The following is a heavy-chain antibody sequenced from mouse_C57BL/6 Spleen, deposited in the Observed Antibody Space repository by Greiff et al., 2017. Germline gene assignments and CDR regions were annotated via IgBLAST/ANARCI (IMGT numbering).Heavy chain of an antibody. CDR1: GYTFTSYG. J-gene: IGHJ2*01. CDR2: IYPRSGNT. Sequence: VKLMEPGAELARPGASVKLSCKASGYTFTSYGISWVKQRTGQGLEWIGEIYPRSGNTYYNEKFKGKATLTADKSSSTAYMELRSLTSEDSAVYFCARGGSYDYVLFDYWGQGTTLTVSS. D-gene: IGHD2-4*01. V-gene: IGHV1-81*01. CDR3: ARGGSYDYVLFDY.